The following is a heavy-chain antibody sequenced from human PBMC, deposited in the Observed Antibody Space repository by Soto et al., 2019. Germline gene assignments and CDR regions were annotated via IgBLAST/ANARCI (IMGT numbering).Heavy chain of an antibody. Sequence: QVQLVQSGAEVKKPGASVKVSCKASGYTFTSYDINWVRQATGQGLEWMGWMNPNSGNTVYAQTFQGRVTMTGNSSISTAYMVLSNLMSEDTAVYYCARENSSGLDYWGQGTLVTVSS. V-gene: IGHV1-8*01. D-gene: IGHD2-15*01. J-gene: IGHJ4*02. CDR3: ARENSSGLDY. CDR1: GYTFTSYD. CDR2: MNPNSGNT.